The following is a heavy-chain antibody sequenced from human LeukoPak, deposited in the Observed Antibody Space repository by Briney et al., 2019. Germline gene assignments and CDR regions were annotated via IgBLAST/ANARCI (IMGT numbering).Heavy chain of an antibody. J-gene: IGHJ5*02. CDR3: ARDYYDSSGTNWFDP. V-gene: IGHV3-53*01. D-gene: IGHD3-22*01. CDR1: EFTVSSNY. Sequence: GGSLRLSCAASEFTVSSNYMSWVRQAPGKGLEWVSVIYSGGSTYYADSVKGRFTISRDNSKNTLYLQMNSLRAEDTAVYYCARDYYDSSGTNWFDPWGQGTLVTVSS. CDR2: IYSGGST.